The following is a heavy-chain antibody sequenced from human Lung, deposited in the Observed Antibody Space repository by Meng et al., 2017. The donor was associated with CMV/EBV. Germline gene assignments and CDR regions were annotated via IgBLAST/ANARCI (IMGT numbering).Heavy chain of an antibody. V-gene: IGHV1-2*02. CDR2: IYPASGGT. J-gene: IGHJ4*02. D-gene: IGHD1-1*01. Sequence: SVKVSCKASGYTFTGHYLHWVRQAPGQGLEWMGWIYPASGGTNYAQNFQGRVTMTSDTSTSTAYMELSGLRSDDTALYFCARDHNWGPDYWGQGTLVTVSS. CDR3: ARDHNWGPDY. CDR1: GYTFTGHY.